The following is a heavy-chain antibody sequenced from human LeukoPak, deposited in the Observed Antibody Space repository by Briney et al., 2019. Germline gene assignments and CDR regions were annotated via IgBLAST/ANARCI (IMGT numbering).Heavy chain of an antibody. Sequence: PSETLSLTCSVFGGSISSSYWNWIRQSPGKGLEWLGYIYNSGGTNYNPSLKGRVTLSIDTSKNQFSLRPTSVTAADTAVYYCARDSMYATNYFDPWGQGTLVTVSS. J-gene: IGHJ5*02. D-gene: IGHD2-8*01. CDR3: ARDSMYATNYFDP. CDR2: IYNSGGT. V-gene: IGHV4-59*01. CDR1: GGSISSSY.